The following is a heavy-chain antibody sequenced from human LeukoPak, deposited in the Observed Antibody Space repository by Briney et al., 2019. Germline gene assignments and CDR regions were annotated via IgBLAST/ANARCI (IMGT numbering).Heavy chain of an antibody. J-gene: IGHJ4*02. CDR3: AKLAYDYGDYGDY. CDR2: IRYDGSNK. D-gene: IGHD4-17*01. CDR1: GFTFSSYG. Sequence: PGGSLSLSCAASGFTFSSYGMHWVRQAPGKGLEWVAFIRYDGSNKYYADSVKGRFTISRDNSKNTLYLQMNSLRAEDTAVYYCAKLAYDYGDYGDYWGQGTLVTVSS. V-gene: IGHV3-30*02.